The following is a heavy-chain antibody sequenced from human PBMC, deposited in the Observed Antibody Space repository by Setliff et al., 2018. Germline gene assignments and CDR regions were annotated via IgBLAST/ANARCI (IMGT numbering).Heavy chain of an antibody. CDR1: GYTSINYG. J-gene: IGHJ3*02. D-gene: IGHD3-16*01. Sequence: ASVKVSCKASGYTSINYGISWVRQAPGQGLEWMGWISGSTDNTNYAQRFRGRVTLTKDTSTNTKYMELRSLRSDDTAMYYCARDRVWGTLDAFDIWGQGTMVTVSS. CDR2: ISGSTDNT. V-gene: IGHV1-18*01. CDR3: ARDRVWGTLDAFDI.